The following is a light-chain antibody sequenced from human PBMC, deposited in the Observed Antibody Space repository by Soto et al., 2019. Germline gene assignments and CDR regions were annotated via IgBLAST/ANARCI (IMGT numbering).Light chain of an antibody. CDR1: SSDVGAYNY. CDR2: DVT. V-gene: IGLV2-14*01. Sequence: QSALTQPASVSGSPGQSITISCTGTSSDVGAYNYVSWYQQQPGKAPKLMIYDVTYRPSGVSNRFSGSKSGDTASLTISGLQAEDEADYYCSSYTSSSTLGVFGGGTKLTVL. CDR3: SSYTSSSTLGV. J-gene: IGLJ2*01.